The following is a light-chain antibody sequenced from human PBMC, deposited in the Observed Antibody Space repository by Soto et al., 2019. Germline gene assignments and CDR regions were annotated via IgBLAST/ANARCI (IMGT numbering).Light chain of an antibody. CDR3: SSYTSSGTP. CDR1: SSDVGGYNY. J-gene: IGLJ1*01. CDR2: DVS. Sequence: QSVLTQPASVSGSPGQSITISCTGTSSDVGGYNYVSWYQQHSGKAPKLMIYDVSNRPSGVSNRFSGSKSGNTASLTISGLQAEDEADYYCSSYTSSGTPLGTGTKVTVL. V-gene: IGLV2-14*01.